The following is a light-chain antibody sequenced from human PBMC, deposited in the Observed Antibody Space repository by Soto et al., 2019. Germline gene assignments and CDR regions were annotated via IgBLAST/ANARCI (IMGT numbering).Light chain of an antibody. CDR1: NIGSKS. V-gene: IGLV3-21*01. CDR3: QVWDISSGHVV. Sequence: SYELTQPPSVSVAPGKKASVDCGGSNIGSKSVHWYQKKSGQAPVLVMYYDSDRPSGIPERFTGSNSGNTATLTISRVEARDEADYYCQVWDISSGHVVFGGGTKLTVL. J-gene: IGLJ3*02. CDR2: YDS.